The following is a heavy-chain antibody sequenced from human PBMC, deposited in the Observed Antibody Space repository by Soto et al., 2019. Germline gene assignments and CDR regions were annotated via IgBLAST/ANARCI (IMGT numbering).Heavy chain of an antibody. CDR3: ARAPVSYRYYGMDV. CDR2: ISSSSSYI. CDR1: GFTFSSYS. D-gene: IGHD1-26*01. Sequence: EVQLVESGGGLVKPGGSLRLSCAASGFTFSSYSMNWVRQAPGKGLEWVSSISSSSSYIYYADSVKGRFTISRDNAKNSLYLQMNSRRAEDTAVYYCARAPVSYRYYGMDVWGQGTTVTVSS. V-gene: IGHV3-21*01. J-gene: IGHJ6*02.